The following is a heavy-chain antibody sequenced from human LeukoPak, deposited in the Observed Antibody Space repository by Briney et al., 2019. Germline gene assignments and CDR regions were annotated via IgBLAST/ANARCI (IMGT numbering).Heavy chain of an antibody. Sequence: GGSLRLSCAASGFTFDNYAMTWVRQAPGKGLEWVSAIRVSDGYTYYADSVQGRFIIYRDKSRNTVSLQINSLTGDDTALYYCARVAGSYSIRPFDFWGQGTVVLVSS. CDR2: IRVSDGYT. J-gene: IGHJ4*02. D-gene: IGHD1-26*01. V-gene: IGHV3-23*01. CDR3: ARVAGSYSIRPFDF. CDR1: GFTFDNYA.